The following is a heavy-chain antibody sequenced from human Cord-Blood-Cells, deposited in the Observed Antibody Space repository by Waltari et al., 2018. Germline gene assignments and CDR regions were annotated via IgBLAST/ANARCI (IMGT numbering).Heavy chain of an antibody. CDR3: ARDLPGGQTPVTNDAFDI. CDR1: GYTFTSYG. V-gene: IGHV1-18*04. J-gene: IGHJ3*02. CDR2: ISAYNGNT. Sequence: HVQLVQSGAEVKKPEASVKVSCKASGYTFTSYGISWVRQAHGHGLEWMGWISAYNGNTNYAQKLQGRVTMTTDTSTSTAYMELRSLRSDDTAVYYCARDLPGGQTPVTNDAFDIWGQGTMVTVSS. D-gene: IGHD4-17*01.